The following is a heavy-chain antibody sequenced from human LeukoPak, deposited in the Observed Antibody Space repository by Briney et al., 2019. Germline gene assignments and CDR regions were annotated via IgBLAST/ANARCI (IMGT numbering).Heavy chain of an antibody. J-gene: IGHJ6*03. CDR2: IYYSGST. Sequence: PSETLSLTCAVSGDSISSDKWWSWVRQPPGKGLEWIGEIYYSGSTKYNPSLKSRVTISVDTSKNQVSLKLRSVTAADTAVYYCARTTEGYAGGPGYSYYYYMDVWGKGTTVTISS. CDR1: GDSISSDKW. CDR3: ARTTEGYAGGPGYSYYYYMDV. D-gene: IGHD5-12*01. V-gene: IGHV4-4*02.